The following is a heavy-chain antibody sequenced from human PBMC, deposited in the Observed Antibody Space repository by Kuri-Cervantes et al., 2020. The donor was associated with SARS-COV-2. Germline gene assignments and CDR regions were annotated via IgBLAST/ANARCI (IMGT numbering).Heavy chain of an antibody. J-gene: IGHJ5*02. CDR3: ARQMMSSITIFGVVITRNWFDP. V-gene: IGHV4-39*01. CDR2: IYYSGST. D-gene: IGHD3-3*01. Sequence: EYLNISCTVSGGSISSSSYYWGWIRQPPGKGLEWIGRIYYSGSTYHNPSLKSRVTISVDTSKNQFSLKLSSVTAADTAVYYCARQMMSSITIFGVVITRNWFDPWGQGTLVTVSS. CDR1: GGSISSSSYY.